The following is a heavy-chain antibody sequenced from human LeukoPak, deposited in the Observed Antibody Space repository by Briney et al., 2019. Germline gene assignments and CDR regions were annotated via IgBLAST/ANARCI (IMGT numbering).Heavy chain of an antibody. CDR3: ARPGKGYYYMDV. CDR2: IYYSGST. Sequence: PSETLSLTCTVSGGSISSNIYYWGWIRQPPGKGLEWIGNIYYSGSTYNNPSLKRRITISVDTSKNQFSLKLSSVTAADTAVYYCARPGKGYYYMDVWGKGTTVTISS. CDR1: GGSISSNIYY. J-gene: IGHJ6*03. V-gene: IGHV4-39*01.